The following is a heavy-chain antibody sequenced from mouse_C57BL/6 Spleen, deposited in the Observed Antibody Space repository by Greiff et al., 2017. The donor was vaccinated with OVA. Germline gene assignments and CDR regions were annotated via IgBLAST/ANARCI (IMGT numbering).Heavy chain of an antibody. CDR3: ARSGGYSSGYAMDY. CDR2: INPGSGGT. CDR1: GYAFTNYL. V-gene: IGHV1-54*01. J-gene: IGHJ4*01. D-gene: IGHD3-2*02. Sequence: QVQLQQSGAELVRPGPSVKVSCKASGYAFTNYLIEWVKQRPGQGLEWIGVINPGSGGTNYNEKFKGKATLTVDTSSSTAYMELHSLTSEDSAVYFCARSGGYSSGYAMDYWGQGTSVTVSS.